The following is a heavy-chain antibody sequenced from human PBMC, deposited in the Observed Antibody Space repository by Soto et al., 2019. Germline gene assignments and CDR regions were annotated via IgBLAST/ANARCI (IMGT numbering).Heavy chain of an antibody. CDR2: ISGSGGST. D-gene: IGHD6-6*01. Sequence: GSLRLSCAASGFTFSSYAMSWVRQAPGKGLEWVSAISGSGGSTYYADSVKGRFTISRDNSKNTLYLQMNSLRAEDTAVYYCARVGRIAPCYFDYWGQGTLGTVSS. V-gene: IGHV3-23*01. J-gene: IGHJ4*02. CDR1: GFTFSSYA. CDR3: ARVGRIAPCYFDY.